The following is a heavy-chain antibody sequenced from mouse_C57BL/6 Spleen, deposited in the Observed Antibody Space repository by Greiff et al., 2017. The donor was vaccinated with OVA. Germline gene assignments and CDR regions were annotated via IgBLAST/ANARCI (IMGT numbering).Heavy chain of an antibody. CDR3: ASYDYDGVDY. Sequence: VQLKASGPGLVKPSQALSLTCSVTGYSITSGYYWNWIRQFPGNKLEWMGYISYDGSNNYNPSLKNRISITRDTSKNQFFLKLNSVTTEDTATYYCASYDYDGVDYWGQGTSVTVSS. D-gene: IGHD2-4*01. CDR1: GYSITSGYY. V-gene: IGHV3-6*01. J-gene: IGHJ4*01. CDR2: ISYDGSN.